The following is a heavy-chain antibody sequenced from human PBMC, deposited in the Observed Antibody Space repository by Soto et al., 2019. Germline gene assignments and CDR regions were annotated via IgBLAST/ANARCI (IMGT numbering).Heavy chain of an antibody. V-gene: IGHV4-39*07. D-gene: IGHD3-22*01. CDR1: GGSISSSSYY. CDR2: IYSLGNT. CDR3: ARVDSAYYYDSSGSAGYYYGMDV. J-gene: IGHJ6*02. Sequence: SETLSLTCTVSGGSISSSSYYWGWIRQPPGQGLEWLGNIYSLGNTNYNPSLKSRVTISVDTSKNQFFLKLSSVTAADTAVYYCARVDSAYYYDSSGSAGYYYGMDVWGQGTTVTVSS.